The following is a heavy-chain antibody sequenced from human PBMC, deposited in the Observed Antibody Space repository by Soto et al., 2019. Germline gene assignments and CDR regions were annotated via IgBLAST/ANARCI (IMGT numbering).Heavy chain of an antibody. J-gene: IGHJ6*02. CDR2: IIPIFGTA. D-gene: IGHD3-9*01. V-gene: IGHV1-69*13. Sequence: ASGKVSCKASGGTFSSYAISWVRQAPGQGLEWMGGIIPIFGTANYAQKFQGRVTITADESTSTAYMELSSLRSEDTAVYYCAGETTSDILTGYYPNYYYYGMDVWGQGTTVTVSS. CDR1: GGTFSSYA. CDR3: AGETTSDILTGYYPNYYYYGMDV.